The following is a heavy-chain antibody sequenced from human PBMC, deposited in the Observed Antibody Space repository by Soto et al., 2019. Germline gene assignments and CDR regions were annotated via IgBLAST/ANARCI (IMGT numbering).Heavy chain of an antibody. Sequence: SETPSLTCTVSGGSISSSSYDGGWIRQPPGKGLEWIGSIYYSGSTYYNPSLKSRVTISVDTSKNQFSLKLSSVTAADTAVYYCAGWLVAPRYDPLGFYFDYWGQGTLVTVSS. D-gene: IGHD5-12*01. CDR3: AGWLVAPRYDPLGFYFDY. V-gene: IGHV4-39*05. CDR1: GGSISSSSYD. CDR2: IYYSGST. J-gene: IGHJ4*02.